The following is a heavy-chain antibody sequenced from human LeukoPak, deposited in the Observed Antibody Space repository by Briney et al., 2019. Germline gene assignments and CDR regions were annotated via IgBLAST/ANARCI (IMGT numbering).Heavy chain of an antibody. V-gene: IGHV4-39*07. CDR2: IYYSGST. CDR3: ARLSGTYCGGDCPAYYYYYYMDV. CDR1: GGSISSSSYY. D-gene: IGHD2-21*02. Sequence: SETLSLTCTVSGGSISSSSYYWGWIRQPPGKGLEWIGSIYYSGSTYYNPSLKSRVTISVDTSKNQFSLKLSSVTAADTAVYYCARLSGTYCGGDCPAYYYYYYMDVWGKGTTVTVSS. J-gene: IGHJ6*03.